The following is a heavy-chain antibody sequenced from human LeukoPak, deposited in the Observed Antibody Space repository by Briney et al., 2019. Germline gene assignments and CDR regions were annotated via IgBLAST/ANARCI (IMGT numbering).Heavy chain of an antibody. D-gene: IGHD5-12*01. J-gene: IGHJ4*02. CDR1: GYTFTGYY. CDR3: ARDLSGYDLDY. V-gene: IGHV1-69*04. Sequence: GASVKVPCKASGYTFTGYYMHWVRQAPGQGLEWMGRIIPILGIANYAQKFQGRVTITADKSTSTAYMELSSLRSEDTAVYYCARDLSGYDLDYWGQGTLVTVSS. CDR2: IIPILGIA.